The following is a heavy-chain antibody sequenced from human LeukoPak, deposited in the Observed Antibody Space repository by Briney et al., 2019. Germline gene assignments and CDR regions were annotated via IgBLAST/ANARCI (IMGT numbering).Heavy chain of an antibody. Sequence: SETLSLTCTVSGGSISSYYWSWIRQPAGKGLEWIGRIYTSGSTNYNPSLKSRVTMSVDTSKNQFSLKLSFVTAADTAVYYCARDGVVSRWGYYYYGMDVWGQGTTVTVSS. J-gene: IGHJ6*02. CDR1: GGSISSYY. CDR2: IYTSGST. V-gene: IGHV4-4*07. D-gene: IGHD2-21*01. CDR3: ARDGVVSRWGYYYYGMDV.